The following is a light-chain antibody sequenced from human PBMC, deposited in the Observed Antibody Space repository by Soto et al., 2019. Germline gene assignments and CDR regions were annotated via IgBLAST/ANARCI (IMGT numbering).Light chain of an antibody. CDR1: QSVSSN. V-gene: IGKV3-15*01. Sequence: EIVMTQSPATLSVSPGERVTLSCRASQSVSSNLAWYQQKPGQAPRILIYGASTRATGIPARFSGSGSGTEFTLTISSLQSEDFAVYYCQQYHNWPPFTFGQGTKLEIK. CDR2: GAS. J-gene: IGKJ2*01. CDR3: QQYHNWPPFT.